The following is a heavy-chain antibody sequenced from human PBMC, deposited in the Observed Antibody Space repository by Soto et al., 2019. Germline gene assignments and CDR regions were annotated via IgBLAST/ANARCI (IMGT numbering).Heavy chain of an antibody. CDR3: ARGLFGEPWPIDC. D-gene: IGHD3-10*02. Sequence: QVQLVESGGGVVQPGRSLRLSCAASGFTFSSYGMHWVRQAPGKGLEWVAVIWYDGSNKYYADSVKGRFTISRDNSKNTLYLQMNSLRAEDTAVYYCARGLFGEPWPIDCWGQGTLVTVSS. J-gene: IGHJ4*02. CDR1: GFTFSSYG. V-gene: IGHV3-33*01. CDR2: IWYDGSNK.